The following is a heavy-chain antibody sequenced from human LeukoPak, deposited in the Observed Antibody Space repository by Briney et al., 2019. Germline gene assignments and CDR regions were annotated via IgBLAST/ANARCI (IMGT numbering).Heavy chain of an antibody. J-gene: IGHJ5*02. CDR3: ATTTSGGVNWFDP. V-gene: IGHV4-38-2*01. CDR1: GYSISSGYY. CDR2: IYHSGST. D-gene: IGHD1-26*01. Sequence: SETLSLTCAVSGYSISSGYYWGWIRQPPGKGLEWIGSIYHSGSTYYNPSLKSRVTISVDTSKNQFSLKLSSVTAADTAVYYCATTTSGGVNWFDPWGQGTLVTVSS.